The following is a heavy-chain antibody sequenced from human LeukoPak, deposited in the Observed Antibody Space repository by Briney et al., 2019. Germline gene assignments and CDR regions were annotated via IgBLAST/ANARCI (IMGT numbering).Heavy chain of an antibody. Sequence: GASVKVSCKASGYTFTGYYMHWVRQAPGQGLEWMGWINPNSGGTNYAQKFQGRVTMTRDTSISTAYMELSRLRSDDTAVYYCARGGGDSYYYYYYYMDVWGKGTTVTVSS. CDR3: ARGGGDSYYYYYYYMDV. V-gene: IGHV1-2*02. J-gene: IGHJ6*03. CDR1: GYTFTGYY. D-gene: IGHD2-21*02. CDR2: INPNSGGT.